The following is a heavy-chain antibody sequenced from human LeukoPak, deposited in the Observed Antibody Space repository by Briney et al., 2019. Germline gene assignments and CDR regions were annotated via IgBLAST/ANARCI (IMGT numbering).Heavy chain of an antibody. CDR3: ASSLAIWGNYFDY. Sequence: SETLSLTCAVSGYSISSGYYWGWIRQPPGKGLEWIGSIYHSGSTYYNPSLKSRVTISVDTSKNQFSLKLSSVTAADTAVYYCASSLAIWGNYFDYWGQGTLVTVSS. CDR2: IYHSGST. V-gene: IGHV4-38-2*01. J-gene: IGHJ4*02. D-gene: IGHD3-16*01. CDR1: GYSISSGYY.